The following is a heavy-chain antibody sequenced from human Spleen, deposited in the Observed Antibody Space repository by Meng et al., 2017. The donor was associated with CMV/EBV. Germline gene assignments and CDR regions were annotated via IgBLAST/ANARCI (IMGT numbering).Heavy chain of an antibody. V-gene: IGHV3-30*02. CDR2: IRYDGINK. CDR3: AKDQVPIGGYYFYGMDV. CDR1: GFTFSDYG. J-gene: IGHJ6*02. Sequence: GGSLRLSCAASGFTFSDYGMHWVRQAPGKGLEWVAFIRYDGINKYYSDSVKGRFTISRDNSKNTLYLQMNSLRVEDTAVYYCAKDQVPIGGYYFYGMDVWGQGSTVTVS.